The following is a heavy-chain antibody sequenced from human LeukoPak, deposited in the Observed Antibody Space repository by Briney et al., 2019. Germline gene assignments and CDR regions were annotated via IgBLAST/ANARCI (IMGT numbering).Heavy chain of an antibody. CDR3: ARGGNPTYYYYLDV. J-gene: IGHJ6*03. CDR1: GFTVSSNY. Sequence: PGGSLRLSCAASGFTVSSNYMSWVRQAPGKGLEWVSVIYSGGSTYYADSVKGRFTISRDNSKNTLYLQMNSLRAEDTAVYHCARGGNPTYYYYLDVWGKGTTVTVSS. D-gene: IGHD4-23*01. CDR2: IYSGGST. V-gene: IGHV3-66*02.